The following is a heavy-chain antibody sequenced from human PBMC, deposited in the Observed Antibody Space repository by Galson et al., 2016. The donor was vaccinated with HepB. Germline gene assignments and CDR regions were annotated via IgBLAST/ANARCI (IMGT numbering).Heavy chain of an antibody. V-gene: IGHV1-3*01. CDR3: ASGYSSGWFFRIDY. J-gene: IGHJ4*02. CDR2: INAGNGYT. D-gene: IGHD6-19*01. CDR1: GYTFTRYA. Sequence: SVKVSCKASGYTFTRYAMHWVRQAPGQRLEWMGWINAGNGYTNYSQKFQVRVTITRDTSASTAYMELSSLTSEDTAVYYWASGYSSGWFFRIDYWGQGTLLTVSS.